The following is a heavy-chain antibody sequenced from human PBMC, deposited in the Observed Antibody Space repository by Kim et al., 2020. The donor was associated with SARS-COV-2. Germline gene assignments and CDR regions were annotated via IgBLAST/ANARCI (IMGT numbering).Heavy chain of an antibody. V-gene: IGHV3-33*01. J-gene: IGHJ4*02. D-gene: IGHD3-22*01. CDR3: AREYYYDSSGHAFDY. CDR1: GFTFSSYG. Sequence: GGSLRLSCAASGFTFSSYGMHWVRQAPGKGLEWVAVIWYDGSNKYYADSVKGRFTISRDNSKNTLYLQMNSLRAEDTAVYYCAREYYYDSSGHAFDYWGQGTLVTVSS. CDR2: IWYDGSNK.